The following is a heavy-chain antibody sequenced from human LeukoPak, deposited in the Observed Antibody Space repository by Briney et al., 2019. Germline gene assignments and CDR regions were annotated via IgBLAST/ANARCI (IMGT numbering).Heavy chain of an antibody. CDR2: IIPIFGTA. CDR1: GGTFSSYA. V-gene: IGHV1-69*01. D-gene: IGHD3-10*01. Sequence: GSSVKVSCKASGGTFSSYAISWVRQAPGQGLEWMGGIIPIFGTANYAQKFQGRVTITADESTSTAYMELSSLRSEDTAVYYCARAERRYGSVDYYYMDVWGKGTTVTISS. J-gene: IGHJ6*03. CDR3: ARAERRYGSVDYYYMDV.